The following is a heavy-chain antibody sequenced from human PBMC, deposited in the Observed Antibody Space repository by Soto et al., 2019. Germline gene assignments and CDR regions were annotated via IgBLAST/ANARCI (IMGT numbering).Heavy chain of an antibody. J-gene: IGHJ5*02. CDR1: GASISSGGYY. CDR2: IYYSGST. D-gene: IGHD4-4*01. Sequence: QVQLQESGPGLVKPSQTLSLTCTVSGASISSGGYYWSWIRQHPGKGLEWIGYIYYSGSTYYNPSLKSRVTMSLDTSDNQFSLKLSSLTAADTAVYFCARLTLSNYGARWFDPWGQGTLVTVSS. V-gene: IGHV4-31*03. CDR3: ARLTLSNYGARWFDP.